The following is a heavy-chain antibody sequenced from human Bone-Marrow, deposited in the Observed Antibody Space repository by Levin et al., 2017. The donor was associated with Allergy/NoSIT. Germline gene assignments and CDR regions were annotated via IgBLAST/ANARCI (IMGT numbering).Heavy chain of an antibody. CDR3: ARGSYDFWSGSIYYYYYYMDV. D-gene: IGHD3-3*01. Sequence: PLASVKVSCKASGYMFTSYGITWVRQAPGQGLEWMGWITTYNGNTSFAQKFQGRVTMTTDTSTSTAYIELRSLRSDDTAVYYCARGSYDFWSGSIYYYYYYMDVWGKGPTVTVSS. CDR2: ITTYNGNT. J-gene: IGHJ6*03. V-gene: IGHV1-18*01. CDR1: GYMFTSYG.